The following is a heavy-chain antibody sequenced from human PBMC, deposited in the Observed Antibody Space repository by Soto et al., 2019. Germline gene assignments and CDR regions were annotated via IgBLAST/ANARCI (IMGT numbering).Heavy chain of an antibody. CDR2: IYYSGGT. J-gene: IGHJ6*03. V-gene: IGHV4-59*08. CDR3: ARLLNSRYYYYYYMDV. CDR1: GGSISSYY. Sequence: SETLSLTCTVSGGSISSYYWSWIRQPPGKGLEWIGYIYYSGGTNYNPSLKSRVTISVDTSKNQFSLKLSSVTAADTALYYCARLLNSRYYYYYYMDVWGKGTTVTVSS. D-gene: IGHD6-13*01.